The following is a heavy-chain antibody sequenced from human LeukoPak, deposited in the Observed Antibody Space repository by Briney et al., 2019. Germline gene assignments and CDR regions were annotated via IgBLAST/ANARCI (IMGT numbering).Heavy chain of an antibody. CDR1: GFTFSDYY. Sequence: NPGGSLSLSCAASGFTFSDYYMSWIRQHPGKGLEWIGYIYYSGNTYYNPSLRSRLTISVDTSKNQFSLRLNSVTAADTAMYYCGRHSRDWNSPSWFDPWGQGTLVTVSS. V-gene: IGHV4-31*02. D-gene: IGHD1-7*01. CDR2: IYYSGNT. J-gene: IGHJ5*02. CDR3: GRHSRDWNSPSWFDP.